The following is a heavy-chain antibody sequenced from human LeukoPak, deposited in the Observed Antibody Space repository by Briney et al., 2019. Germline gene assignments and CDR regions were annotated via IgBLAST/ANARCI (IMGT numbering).Heavy chain of an antibody. Sequence: PGRSLRLSCAASGFTFSNFNMHWVRQAPGEGLEWVALISREGTNEYYADSGKGRFTISRDNSKNSLYLQMNGLRVEDTAVYYCAKDLGYSQGHGFGHWGQGTPVTVSS. CDR3: AKDLGYSQGHGFGH. D-gene: IGHD5-18*01. J-gene: IGHJ5*02. CDR2: ISREGTNE. CDR1: GFTFSNFN. V-gene: IGHV3-30*18.